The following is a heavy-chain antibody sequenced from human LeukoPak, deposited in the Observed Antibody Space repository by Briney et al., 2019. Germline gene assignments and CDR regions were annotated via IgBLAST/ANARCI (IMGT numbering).Heavy chain of an antibody. Sequence: GEFLKISCKGSGYSFTTYWIGWVRQMPGKGLEWIRTIYPGDSDTRYSPSFQGQVTISADKSISTAYLQWSSLKASDTAMYYCARRRAGYCSGGSCQYYFDYWGQGTLVTVSS. CDR2: IYPGDSDT. D-gene: IGHD2-15*01. CDR1: GYSFTTYW. J-gene: IGHJ4*02. V-gene: IGHV5-51*01. CDR3: ARRRAGYCSGGSCQYYFDY.